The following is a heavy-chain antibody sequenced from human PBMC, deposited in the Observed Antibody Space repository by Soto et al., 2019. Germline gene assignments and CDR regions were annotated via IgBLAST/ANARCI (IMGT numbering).Heavy chain of an antibody. D-gene: IGHD4-17*01. V-gene: IGHV3-23*01. CDR1: GFTFSSYA. Sequence: PGGSLRLSCAASGFTFSSYAMNWVRQAPGKGLEWVLGISGSGGSTYSADSVKGRFTISRDNSKNTLYLQMNSLRAEDTAVYYCARITVTTHYWGQGTLVTVSS. CDR3: ARITVTTHY. J-gene: IGHJ4*02. CDR2: ISGSGGST.